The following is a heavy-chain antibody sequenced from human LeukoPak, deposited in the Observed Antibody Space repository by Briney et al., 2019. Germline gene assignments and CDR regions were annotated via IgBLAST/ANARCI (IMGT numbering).Heavy chain of an antibody. D-gene: IGHD3-10*01. CDR2: IYPGDSDT. V-gene: IGHV5-51*01. CDR3: ARFHRFGELFSDD. CDR1: GCSLTSYW. J-gene: IGHJ4*02. Sequence: GESLKISCKSSGCSLTSYWIACVRQMPGKGLEWMGIIYPGDSDTRYSPSFQGQVTISADKSISTAYLQWSSLKASDTAMYYCARFHRFGELFSDDWGQGTLVTVSS.